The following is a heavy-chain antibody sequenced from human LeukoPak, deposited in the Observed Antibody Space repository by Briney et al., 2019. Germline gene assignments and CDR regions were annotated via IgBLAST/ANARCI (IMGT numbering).Heavy chain of an antibody. J-gene: IGHJ4*02. D-gene: IGHD3-3*01. V-gene: IGHV1-18*01. CDR3: ARDRGYDFWSGADY. Sequence: GASVEVSCKASGYTFTSYGISWVRQAPGQGLEWMGWISAYNGNTNYAQKLQGRVTMTTDTSTSTAYMELRSLRSDDTAVYYCARDRGYDFWSGADYWGQGTLVTASS. CDR2: ISAYNGNT. CDR1: GYTFTSYG.